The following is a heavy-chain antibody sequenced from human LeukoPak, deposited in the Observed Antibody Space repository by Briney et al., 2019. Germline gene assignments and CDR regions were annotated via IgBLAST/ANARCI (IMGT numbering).Heavy chain of an antibody. Sequence: SVKVSCKASGGTFSSYAISWVRQAPGQGLEWMGGIIPIFGTANYAQKFQGRVTITTDESTSTAYMELSSLRSENTAVYYCAGSAGYSSGWAQRFDYGGQGTLVTVSS. V-gene: IGHV1-69*05. CDR2: IIPIFGTA. D-gene: IGHD6-19*01. CDR3: AGSAGYSSGWAQRFDY. CDR1: GGTFSSYA. J-gene: IGHJ4*02.